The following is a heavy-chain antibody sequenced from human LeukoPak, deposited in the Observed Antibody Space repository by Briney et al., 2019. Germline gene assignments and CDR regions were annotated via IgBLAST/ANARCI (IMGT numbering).Heavy chain of an antibody. V-gene: IGHV4-39*07. CDR1: GGSISSSSYY. Sequence: PSETLSLTCTVSGGSISSSSYYWGWIRQPPGKGLEWIGSIYYSGSTYYNPSLKSRVTISVDTSKNQFSLKLSSVTAADTAVYYCARDKRWPSSTPFDYWGQGTLVTVSS. CDR2: IYYSGST. J-gene: IGHJ4*02. CDR3: ARDKRWPSSTPFDY. D-gene: IGHD5-24*01.